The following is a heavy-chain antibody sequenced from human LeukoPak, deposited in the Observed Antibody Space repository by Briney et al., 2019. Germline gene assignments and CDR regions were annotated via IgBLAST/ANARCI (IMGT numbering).Heavy chain of an antibody. CDR3: ARVTDESNRLDY. CDR2: INPNSGGT. Sequence: VASVKVSCKASGYTFTGYYMHWVRQAPGQGLEWMGWINPNSGGTNYAQKFQGRVTMTRDTSISTAYMELSRLRSDDTAVYYCARVTDESNRLDYWGQGTLVTVSS. D-gene: IGHD2-21*02. J-gene: IGHJ4*02. CDR1: GYTFTGYY. V-gene: IGHV1-2*02.